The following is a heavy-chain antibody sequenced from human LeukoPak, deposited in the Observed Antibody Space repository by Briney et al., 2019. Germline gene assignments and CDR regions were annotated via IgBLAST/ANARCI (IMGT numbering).Heavy chain of an antibody. Sequence: GSLLLSCAASGFTFSSNSKTWVRQTPGKGLEWVSGISGSGDSTFYADSVKGRFTISRDNSRNTLYLQMSSLRPEDTAVYYCTKWSGFGDDWGQGTLVTVS. CDR3: TKWSGFGDD. CDR1: GFTFSSNS. CDR2: ISGSGDST. V-gene: IGHV3-23*01. J-gene: IGHJ4*02. D-gene: IGHD3-10*01.